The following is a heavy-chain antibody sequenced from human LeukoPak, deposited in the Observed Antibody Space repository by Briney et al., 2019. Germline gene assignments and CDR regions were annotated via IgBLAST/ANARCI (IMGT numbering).Heavy chain of an antibody. CDR3: AKAGGSSGWSLPNYFDY. V-gene: IGHV3-23*01. D-gene: IGHD6-19*01. CDR1: GFTFSSYA. J-gene: IGHJ4*02. Sequence: PGGSLRLSCAASGFTFSSYAMSWVRQAPGKGLEWVSAISGSGGSTYYADSVKGRFTISRDNSKNTLYLQMNSLRAEDTAVYYCAKAGGSSGWSLPNYFDYWGQGTLVTVSS. CDR2: ISGSGGST.